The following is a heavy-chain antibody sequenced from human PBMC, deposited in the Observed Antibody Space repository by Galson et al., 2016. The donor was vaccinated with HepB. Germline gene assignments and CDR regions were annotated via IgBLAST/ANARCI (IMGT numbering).Heavy chain of an antibody. Sequence: QSGAEVKQPGESLKISCKTSGYNFNIYWIAWVRQMPGTGPEWMGIIYPGDSDTRYSPAFQGPVTISADKSISTAYLQWGSLKAAYPAMFYCARVFWPPHRDRYYYGMDVWGQGTTVTVSS. D-gene: IGHD3-3*01. CDR2: IYPGDSDT. CDR3: ARVFWPPHRDRYYYGMDV. V-gene: IGHV5-51*01. J-gene: IGHJ6*02. CDR1: GYNFNIYW.